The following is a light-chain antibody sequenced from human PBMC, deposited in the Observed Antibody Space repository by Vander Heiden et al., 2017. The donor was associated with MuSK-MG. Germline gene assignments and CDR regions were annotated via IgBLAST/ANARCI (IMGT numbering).Light chain of an antibody. Sequence: QSALTQPASVSGSPGQSIPISRPGTSSDVGGYNYVFWYQQHTGNATKVIIDEVRKRTSGVLNRFSCSKSGTTASPTISGLQAEDEAEYYCSSYTSSSTYVVGTGTKVTVL. V-gene: IGLV2-14*01. CDR2: EVR. CDR3: SSYTSSSTYV. CDR1: SSDVGGYNY. J-gene: IGLJ1*01.